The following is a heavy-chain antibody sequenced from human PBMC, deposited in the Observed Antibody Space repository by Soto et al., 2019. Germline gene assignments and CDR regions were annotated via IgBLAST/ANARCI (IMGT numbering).Heavy chain of an antibody. CDR3: ARGSRDYYYYGMDV. Sequence: SETLSLTCAVYGGSLSGYYWSWIRQPPGKGLEWIGEINHSGSTNYNPSLKSRVTISVDTSKNQFSLNLSSVTAADTAVYYCARGSRDYYYYGMDVWGQGTTVTVSS. J-gene: IGHJ6*02. D-gene: IGHD3-10*01. CDR1: GGSLSGYY. V-gene: IGHV4-34*01. CDR2: INHSGST.